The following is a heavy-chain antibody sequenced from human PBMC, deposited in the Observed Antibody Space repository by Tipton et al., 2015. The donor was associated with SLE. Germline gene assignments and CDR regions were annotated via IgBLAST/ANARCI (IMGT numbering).Heavy chain of an antibody. Sequence: QLVQSGAEVKKPGESLKISCKGSGYSFTSYWISWVRQMPGKGLEWMGRIDPSDSYTNYSPSFQGHVTISADKSISTAYLQWSSLKASDTAMYYCARRGLPHSSAAGDGFDPWGQGTLVTVSS. V-gene: IGHV5-10-1*01. D-gene: IGHD2-15*01. CDR2: IDPSDSYT. CDR3: ARRGLPHSSAAGDGFDP. CDR1: GYSFTSYW. J-gene: IGHJ5*02.